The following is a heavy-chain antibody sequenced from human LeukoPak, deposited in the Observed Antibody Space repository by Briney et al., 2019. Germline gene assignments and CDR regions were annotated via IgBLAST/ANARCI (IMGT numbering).Heavy chain of an antibody. Sequence: GGSLRLSCAASGFVFSNYWMSCVRQAPGKGLEWMANINYDGSEKYYVDSVKGRFTISRDNAKNSLYLQMNNLRVEDTAVYYCGRSEVTIPNSYWGQGTLVTVSS. J-gene: IGHJ4*02. D-gene: IGHD2-21*02. CDR1: GFVFSNYW. CDR3: GRSEVTIPNSY. CDR2: INYDGSEK. V-gene: IGHV3-7*01.